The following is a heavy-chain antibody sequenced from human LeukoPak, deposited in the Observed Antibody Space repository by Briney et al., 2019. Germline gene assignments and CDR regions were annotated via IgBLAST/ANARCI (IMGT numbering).Heavy chain of an antibody. J-gene: IGHJ1*01. CDR1: GFTFSDYY. Sequence: PGGSLGLSCAASGFTFSDYYMSWIRQAPGKGLEWVSYISSSSSYTNYADSVKGRFTISRDNAKNSLYLQMNSLRAEDTAVYYCARASGGSSGWYGWGQGTLVTVSS. V-gene: IGHV3-11*06. CDR3: ARASGGSSGWYG. CDR2: ISSSSSYT. D-gene: IGHD6-19*01.